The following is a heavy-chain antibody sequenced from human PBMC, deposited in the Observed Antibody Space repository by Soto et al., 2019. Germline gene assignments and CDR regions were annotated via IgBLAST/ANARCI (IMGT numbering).Heavy chain of an antibody. CDR2: STSDGSNT. CDR1: GFTFSSYW. V-gene: IGHV3-74*01. Sequence: GGSLRLSCAASGFTFSSYWMHWVRQAPGKGLVWVSRSTSDGSNTIYADSVKGRFTISRDNAKNTLYLQMNSLRAEDTAVYYCARARSGYSSTFGGQGTLVTVSS. D-gene: IGHD6-13*01. CDR3: ARARSGYSSTF. J-gene: IGHJ4*02.